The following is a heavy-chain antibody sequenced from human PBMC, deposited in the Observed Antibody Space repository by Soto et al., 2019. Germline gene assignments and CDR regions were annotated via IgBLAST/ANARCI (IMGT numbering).Heavy chain of an antibody. CDR1: GYTFTSYY. CDR3: ARAWVESLEWLLDFDY. CDR2: INPSDGST. V-gene: IGHV1-46*01. D-gene: IGHD3-3*01. Sequence: ASVKVSCKASGYTFTSYYMHWVRQAPGQGLEWMGIINPSDGSTSYAQKFQGRVTMTRDTSTSTVYMELSSLRSEDTAVYFCARAWVESLEWLLDFDYWGQGTLVTVSS. J-gene: IGHJ4*01.